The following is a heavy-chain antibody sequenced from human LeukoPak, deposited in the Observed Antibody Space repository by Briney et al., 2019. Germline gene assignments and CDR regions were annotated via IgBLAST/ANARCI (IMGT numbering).Heavy chain of an antibody. CDR2: IDPSDSYT. CDR3: ARRAEDSSGWHATAY. J-gene: IGHJ4*02. V-gene: IGHV5-10-1*01. D-gene: IGHD6-19*01. CDR1: GYRFTTYW. Sequence: EGSLRTPCQGPGYRFTTYWISWVRQIPGTGVGWMGRIDPSDSYTNYSPSFQGPVTISAGKSISTAYLQWSSLKASDTAIYYCARRAEDSSGWHATAYWGQGNLVTVSS.